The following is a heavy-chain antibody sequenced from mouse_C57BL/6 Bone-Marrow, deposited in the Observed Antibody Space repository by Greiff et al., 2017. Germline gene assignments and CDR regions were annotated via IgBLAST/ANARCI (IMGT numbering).Heavy chain of an antibody. D-gene: IGHD1-1*01. CDR2: IDPENGDP. CDR3: TTLYYYGSSPWYFDV. CDR1: GFNIKDDY. V-gene: IGHV14-4*01. J-gene: IGHJ1*03. Sequence: VQLQQSGAELVRPGASVKLSCTASGFNIKDDYMHWVKQRPEQGLEWIGWIDPENGDPEYASKFQGKATITADTSSNTAYLQLSSLTSEDTAVYYCTTLYYYGSSPWYFDVWGTGTTVTVSS.